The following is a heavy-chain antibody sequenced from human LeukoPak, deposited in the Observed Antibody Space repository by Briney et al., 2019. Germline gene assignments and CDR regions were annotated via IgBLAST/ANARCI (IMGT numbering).Heavy chain of an antibody. CDR1: GYSFTSYW. Sequence: GESLKISCKGSGYSFTSYWIGWVRQMPGKGLEWMGIIYPGDSDTRYSPSFQGQVTISADKSISTAYLRWSSLKASDTAMYYCARLTTVVTPSFDYWGQGTLVTVSS. V-gene: IGHV5-51*01. J-gene: IGHJ4*02. CDR2: IYPGDSDT. D-gene: IGHD4-23*01. CDR3: ARLTTVVTPSFDY.